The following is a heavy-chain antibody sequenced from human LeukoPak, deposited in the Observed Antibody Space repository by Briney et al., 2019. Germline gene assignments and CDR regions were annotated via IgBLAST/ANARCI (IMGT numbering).Heavy chain of an antibody. CDR3: ATVSRVAAGWHKKRYYCYYMDV. Sequence: SQTLSLTCAVSGGSIRSGGYSWSWIRQPPGKGLEWIGEINHSRRTHYNPSLKSRVTISIDTSKNQFSLKVTSLTAADTAVYYCATVSRVAAGWHKKRYYCYYMDVWGKGTTVTVSS. CDR2: INHSRRT. J-gene: IGHJ6*03. V-gene: IGHV4-30-2*01. CDR1: GGSIRSGGYS. D-gene: IGHD5-24*01.